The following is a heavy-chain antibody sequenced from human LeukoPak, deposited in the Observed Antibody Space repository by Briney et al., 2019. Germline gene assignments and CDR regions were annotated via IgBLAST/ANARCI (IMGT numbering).Heavy chain of an antibody. CDR3: ASLDSSGPYFDY. CDR1: GFTFSSYA. J-gene: IGHJ4*02. D-gene: IGHD3-22*01. CDR2: ISYDGSNK. Sequence: GGSLRLSCAASGFTFSSYAMHWVRQAPGKGLEWVAVISYDGSNKYYADSVKGRFTISRDNSKNTLYLQMNSLRAKDTAVYYCASLDSSGPYFDYWGQGTLVTVSS. V-gene: IGHV3-30-3*01.